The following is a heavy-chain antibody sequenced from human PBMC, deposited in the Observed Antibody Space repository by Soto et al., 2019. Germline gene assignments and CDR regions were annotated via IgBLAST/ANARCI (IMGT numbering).Heavy chain of an antibody. CDR3: ARAMVRPDGRYYYYGMDV. V-gene: IGHV4-4*02. CDR1: GGSISSSNW. J-gene: IGHJ6*02. CDR2: IYHSGST. D-gene: IGHD3-10*01. Sequence: SETLSLTCAVSGGSISSSNWWSWVRQPPGKGLEWIGEIYHSGSTNYNPSLKSRVTISVDKSKNQFSLKLSSVTAADTAVYYCARAMVRPDGRYYYYGMDVWGQGTTVTVSS.